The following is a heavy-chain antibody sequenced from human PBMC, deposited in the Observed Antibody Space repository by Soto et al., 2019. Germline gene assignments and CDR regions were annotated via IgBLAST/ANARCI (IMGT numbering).Heavy chain of an antibody. V-gene: IGHV3-48*02. Sequence: EVQLVESGGGLVQPGGSLRLSCAASGFTFSSSSMNWVRQAPGKGLEWVSYIISSSGTIFYADSVKGRFTISRDNAKNSLYLQMNSLRDEDTAVYYCARDANWGFDYWGQGTLVTVSS. CDR3: ARDANWGFDY. CDR2: IISSSGTI. CDR1: GFTFSSSS. D-gene: IGHD7-27*01. J-gene: IGHJ4*02.